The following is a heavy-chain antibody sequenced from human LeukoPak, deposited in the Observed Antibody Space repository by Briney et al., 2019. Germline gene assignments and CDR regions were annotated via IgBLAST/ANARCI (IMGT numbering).Heavy chain of an antibody. CDR2: ISSSSSTI. D-gene: IGHD3-10*02. V-gene: IGHV3-48*04. Sequence: GGSLRLSCAASGFTFSSYSMNWVRQAPGKGLEWVSYISSSSSTIYYADSVKGRFTISRDNAKNSLYLQMNSLRAEDTAVYYCAELGITMIGGVWSKGTTVTISS. J-gene: IGHJ6*04. CDR3: AELGITMIGGV. CDR1: GFTFSSYS.